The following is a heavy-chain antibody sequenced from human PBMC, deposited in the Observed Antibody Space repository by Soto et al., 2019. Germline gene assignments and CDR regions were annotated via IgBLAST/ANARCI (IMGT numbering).Heavy chain of an antibody. J-gene: IGHJ6*02. D-gene: IGHD6-13*01. Sequence: ESLKISCKVSGYSFTSYWICWVRQMPGKGLEWMGIIYPGDSDTRYSPSFQGQVTISADKSISTAYLQWSSLKASDTAMYYCARGGIAAATYYYYGMDVWGQGTTVTVSS. CDR1: GYSFTSYW. CDR2: IYPGDSDT. V-gene: IGHV5-51*01. CDR3: ARGGIAAATYYYYGMDV.